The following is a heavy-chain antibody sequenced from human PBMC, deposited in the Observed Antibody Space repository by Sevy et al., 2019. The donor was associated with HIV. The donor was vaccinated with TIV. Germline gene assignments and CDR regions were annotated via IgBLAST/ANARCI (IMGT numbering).Heavy chain of an antibody. CDR3: ARQGPDSSGYLNWFDP. Sequence: SETLSLTCTVSGGSISSSSYYWGWIRQPPGKGLEWIGGIYYSGGTYYNPSLKSRVTISVDTSKNQFSVKLSSVTAADTAVYYCARQGPDSSGYLNWFDPWGQGTLVTVSS. CDR1: GGSISSSSYY. J-gene: IGHJ5*02. CDR2: IYYSGGT. V-gene: IGHV4-39*01. D-gene: IGHD3-22*01.